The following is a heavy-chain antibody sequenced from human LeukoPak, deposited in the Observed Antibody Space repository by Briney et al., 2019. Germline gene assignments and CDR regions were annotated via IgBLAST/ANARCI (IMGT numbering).Heavy chain of an antibody. V-gene: IGHV3-30*18. CDR3: AEDRSNYGIDY. Sequence: GGSLRLSCAASGFTFSSYGMHWVRQAPGKGLEWVAVISYDGSNKYYADSVKGRFTISRDNSKNTLYLQMNSLRAEDTAVYYCAEDRSNYGIDYWGQGTLVTVSS. CDR2: ISYDGSNK. CDR1: GFTFSSYG. D-gene: IGHD4-11*01. J-gene: IGHJ4*02.